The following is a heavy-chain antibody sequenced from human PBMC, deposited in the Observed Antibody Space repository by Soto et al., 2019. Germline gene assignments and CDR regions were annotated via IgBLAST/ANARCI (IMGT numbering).Heavy chain of an antibody. CDR3: AKGGPGASSGLFEY. CDR1: GFIVTSNY. V-gene: IGHV3-53*01. Sequence: GGSLRLSCAASGFIVTSNYMSWVRQAPGKGLEWVSVIYSDGTTNYAESVKGRFTISRDNSKNTVYLQMNSLRAEDTTVYYCAKGGPGASSGLFEYWGQGTLVTVSS. CDR2: IYSDGTT. D-gene: IGHD3-10*01. J-gene: IGHJ4*02.